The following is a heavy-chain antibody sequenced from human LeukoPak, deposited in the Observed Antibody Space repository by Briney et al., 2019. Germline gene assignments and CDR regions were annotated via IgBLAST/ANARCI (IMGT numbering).Heavy chain of an antibody. V-gene: IGHV4-39*01. CDR3: ARLPAPDEAVAVVFFDY. CDR2: IYYSGST. J-gene: IGHJ4*02. D-gene: IGHD6-19*01. CDR1: VGPISSNRYY. Sequence: SETLSLTCTVSVGPISSNRYYGGWIRQPPGKGLEWIGRIYYSGSTYYNPSLKSRITISVDTSENQFSLKLSPVTAAATAVYYCARLPAPDEAVAVVFFDYWGAGTLVSVS.